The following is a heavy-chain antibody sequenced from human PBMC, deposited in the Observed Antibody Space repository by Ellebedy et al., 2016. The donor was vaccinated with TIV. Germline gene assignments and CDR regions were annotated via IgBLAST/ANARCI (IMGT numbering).Heavy chain of an antibody. Sequence: AASVKVSCKRSRYTFTSSYMHWVRPPPGQPLEWMGLINPSGGGTTYAQKFQGRVTMTRDTSTSTVYMDLSSLRSEGTAVYYCAIDIQDCTGGNCYPDFWGQGTLVTVSS. V-gene: IGHV1-46*01. CDR2: INPSGGGT. CDR3: AIDIQDCTGGNCYPDF. J-gene: IGHJ4*02. CDR1: RYTFTSSY. D-gene: IGHD2-15*01.